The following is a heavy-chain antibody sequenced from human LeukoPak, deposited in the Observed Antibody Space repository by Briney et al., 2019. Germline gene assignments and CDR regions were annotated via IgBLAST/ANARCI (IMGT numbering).Heavy chain of an antibody. CDR1: GFTFRTYG. CDR2: IWYDGSNE. CDR3: ARNAYNYGGFDY. Sequence: PGRSLRLSCRATGFTFRTYGMVWVRQAPGKGLEWVAVIWYDGSNENYADSVKGRFTISRDNSKSTLFLQMNSLRAEDTAVYYCARNAYNYGGFDYWGLGTLGTVSS. D-gene: IGHD5-24*01. J-gene: IGHJ4*02. V-gene: IGHV3-33*01.